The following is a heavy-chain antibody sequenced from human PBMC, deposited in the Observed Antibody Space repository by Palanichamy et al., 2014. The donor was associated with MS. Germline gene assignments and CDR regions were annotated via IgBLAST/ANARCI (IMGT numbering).Heavy chain of an antibody. CDR1: GYTFTSYY. CDR2: INPSGGST. V-gene: IGHV1-46*03. Sequence: QVQLVQSGAEVKKPGASVKVSCKASGYTFTSYYMHWVRQAPGQGLEWMGIINPSGGSTSYAQKFQGRVTMTRDTSTSTVYMELSSLRSEDTAVYYCAGGTTMVRGVINKRSGWIDPWGQGTLVTVSS. CDR3: AGGTTMVRGVINKRSGWIDP. J-gene: IGHJ5*02. D-gene: IGHD3-10*01.